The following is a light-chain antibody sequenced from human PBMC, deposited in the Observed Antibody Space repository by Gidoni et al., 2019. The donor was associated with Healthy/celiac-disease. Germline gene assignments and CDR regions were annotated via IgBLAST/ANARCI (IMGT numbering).Light chain of an antibody. Sequence: DIQLTQSPSFLSASVGDRVTITCRASQGISSYLAWYQQKPGKARKLLIYAASTLQSGVPSRFSGSGSGTEFTLTISSLQPEDFATYYCQQLNSYPLTFXQXTKVXIK. CDR1: QGISSY. CDR2: AAS. V-gene: IGKV1-9*01. CDR3: QQLNSYPLT. J-gene: IGKJ1*01.